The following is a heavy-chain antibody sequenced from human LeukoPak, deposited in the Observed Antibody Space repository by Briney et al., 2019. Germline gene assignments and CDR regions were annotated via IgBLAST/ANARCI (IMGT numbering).Heavy chain of an antibody. Sequence: PSETLSLTCTVSGYSISSGYYWGWIRQPPGKGLEWIGSIYHSGSTYYNPSLKSRVTISVDTSKNQFSLKLSSVTAADTAVYYCATLFVTGYCSGGSRYPLWGQGTLVTVSS. CDR3: ATLFVTGYCSGGSRYPL. CDR2: IYHSGST. D-gene: IGHD2-15*01. CDR1: GYSISSGYY. V-gene: IGHV4-38-2*02. J-gene: IGHJ4*02.